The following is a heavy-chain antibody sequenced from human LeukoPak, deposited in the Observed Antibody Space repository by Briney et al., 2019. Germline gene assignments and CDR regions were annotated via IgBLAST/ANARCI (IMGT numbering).Heavy chain of an antibody. CDR2: IGSDGST. CDR3: AKGKESSDWYNFDY. CDR1: GFPFSNYA. V-gene: IGHV3-23*01. J-gene: IGHJ4*02. D-gene: IGHD6-19*01. Sequence: GGSLRLSCAASGFPFSNYAMSWVRQAPGKGLDWVSAIGSDGSTYYADSAKGRFTISRDNSKNTLYLQMNSLRGEDTAVYYCAKGKESSDWYNFDYWGQGTLVTVSS.